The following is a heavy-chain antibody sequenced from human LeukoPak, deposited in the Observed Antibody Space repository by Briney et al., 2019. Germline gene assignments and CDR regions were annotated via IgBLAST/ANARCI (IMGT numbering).Heavy chain of an antibody. J-gene: IGHJ5*02. Sequence: PSGTLSLTCAVSGDSISSNNWWSWVRQPPGKGLQWIGEIYHSGGTNYNPSLKSRVTISVDKSNNQFSLRLSSVTAADTAVYYCARGLTTLLWSTTWGQGTLVTVSS. V-gene: IGHV4-4*02. CDR2: IYHSGGT. CDR1: GDSISSNNW. D-gene: IGHD3-10*01. CDR3: ARGLTTLLWSTT.